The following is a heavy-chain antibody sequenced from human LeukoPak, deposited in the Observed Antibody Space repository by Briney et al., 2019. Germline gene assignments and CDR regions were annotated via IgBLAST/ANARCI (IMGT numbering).Heavy chain of an antibody. D-gene: IGHD5-12*01. V-gene: IGHV3-21*01. Sequence: PGGSLRLSCAASGFTFSNYNMNWVRQAPGKGLEWVSSISSSSSYIYYADSLKGRLTISRDNAKNSVYLQMNSLRAEDTAVYYCARDEVATISDYWGQGTLVTVSS. CDR2: ISSSSSYI. J-gene: IGHJ4*02. CDR1: GFTFSNYN. CDR3: ARDEVATISDY.